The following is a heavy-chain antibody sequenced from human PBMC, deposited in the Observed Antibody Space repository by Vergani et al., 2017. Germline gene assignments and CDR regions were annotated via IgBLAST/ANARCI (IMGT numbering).Heavy chain of an antibody. CDR2: ISYDGSNK. CDR3: AKSTIFGVVTIDY. J-gene: IGHJ4*02. D-gene: IGHD3-3*01. CDR1: GFTFSSYG. V-gene: IGHV3-30*18. Sequence: QVQLVESGGGVVQPGRSLRLSCAASGFTFSSYGMHWVRQAPGKGLEWVAVISYDGSNKYYADSVKGRFTISRDNSKNTLYLQMNSLRAEDTAVYYCAKSTIFGVVTIDYWGQGTLVTVS.